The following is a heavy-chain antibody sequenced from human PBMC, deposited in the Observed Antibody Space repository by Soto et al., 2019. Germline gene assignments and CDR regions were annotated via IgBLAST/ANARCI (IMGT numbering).Heavy chain of an antibody. J-gene: IGHJ4*02. CDR2: IYHSGST. Sequence: SETLSLTCAVSGGSISSSNWWSWVRQPPGKGLEWIGEIYHSGSTNYNPSLKSRVTISVEKSKNQFSLKLSSVTAADTAVYYCAREGDSGSYFDYWGQGTLVTVSS. CDR1: GGSISSSNW. D-gene: IGHD1-26*01. CDR3: AREGDSGSYFDY. V-gene: IGHV4-4*02.